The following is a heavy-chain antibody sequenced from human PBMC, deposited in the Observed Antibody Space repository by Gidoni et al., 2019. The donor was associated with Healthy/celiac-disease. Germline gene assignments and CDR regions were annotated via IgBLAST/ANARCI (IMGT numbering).Heavy chain of an antibody. D-gene: IGHD6-6*01. CDR3: TRVQAYYYFGMDE. V-gene: IGHV3-15*02. J-gene: IGHJ6*02. Sequence: EVQLVESGGALVKPGGSLRLSCAASGFPFSKAWMTWVRQAPGEGLEWVGRINSKADYGTTDDAAPVKGRFIISRDDSKNTLYLEMNSLKTEDTGVYYCTRVQAYYYFGMDEWGQGTSVTVSS. CDR1: GFPFSKAW. CDR2: INSKADYGTT.